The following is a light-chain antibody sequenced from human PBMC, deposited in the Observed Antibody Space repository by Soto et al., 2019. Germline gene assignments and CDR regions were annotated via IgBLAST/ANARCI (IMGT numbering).Light chain of an antibody. CDR3: QQYYASPLT. Sequence: DIVMTQSPDSLAVSLGERATINCRSSQSVLSSSDRRNYLAWYQQKPGQPVKLLIDWASTRESGVPDRFSGSGSGPDFTLTISSLQAEDVAVYYCQQYYASPLTFGQGTKLEIK. CDR2: WAS. V-gene: IGKV4-1*01. J-gene: IGKJ2*01. CDR1: QSVLSSSDRRNY.